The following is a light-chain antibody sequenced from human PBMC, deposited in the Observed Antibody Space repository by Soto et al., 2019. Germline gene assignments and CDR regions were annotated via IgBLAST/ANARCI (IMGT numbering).Light chain of an antibody. J-gene: IGKJ5*01. V-gene: IGKV1-9*01. Sequence: DIQLTQSPSFLSASVGDRVTITCRASQGINSYLAWYQQKPGKVPKLLIYAASTLQSGVPSRFSGSGSGTEFTLSNSSLQPECFATYYCQQINSYPITFGQGTRLEI. CDR1: QGINSY. CDR2: AAS. CDR3: QQINSYPIT.